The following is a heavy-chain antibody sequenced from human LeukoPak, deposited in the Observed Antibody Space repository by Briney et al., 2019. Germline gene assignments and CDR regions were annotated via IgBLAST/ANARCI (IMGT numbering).Heavy chain of an antibody. CDR2: IYHSGST. J-gene: IGHJ4*02. D-gene: IGHD3-3*01. CDR3: ARHVRFLEWLLLYYFDY. Sequence: SETLSLTCTVSGYSISSGYYWGWIRQPPGKGLEWIGSIYHSGSTYYNPSLKSRVTISVDTSKNQFSLKLSSVTAADTAVYYCARHVRFLEWLLLYYFDYWGQGTLVTVSS. CDR1: GYSISSGYY. V-gene: IGHV4-38-2*02.